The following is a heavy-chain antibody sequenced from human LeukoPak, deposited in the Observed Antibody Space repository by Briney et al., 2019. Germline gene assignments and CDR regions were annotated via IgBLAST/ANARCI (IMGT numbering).Heavy chain of an antibody. J-gene: IGHJ4*02. CDR3: ARDVSVAGSWGKDY. CDR1: GFTVSRNY. D-gene: IGHD6-19*01. CDR2: ISSDGGT. Sequence: GGSLRLSCAASGFTVSRNYMNWVRQAPGKGLEWVSPISSDGGTYYPDSMKGRFTISRDNSKNTVYLQMSSLRAEDTAVYYCARDVSVAGSWGKDYWGQGTLVTVSS. V-gene: IGHV3-66*01.